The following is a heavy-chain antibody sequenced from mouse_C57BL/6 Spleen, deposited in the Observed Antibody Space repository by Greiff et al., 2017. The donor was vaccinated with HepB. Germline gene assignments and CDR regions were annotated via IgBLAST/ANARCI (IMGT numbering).Heavy chain of an antibody. J-gene: IGHJ4*01. CDR1: GYAFSSSW. CDR2: IYPGDGDT. Sequence: VKLMESGPELVKPGASVKISCKASGYAFSSSWMNWVKQRPGKGLEWIGRIYPGDGDTNYNGKFKGKATLTADKSSSTAYMQLSSLTSEDSAVYFCAREGDYYGSSLYYAMDYWGQGTSVTVSS. CDR3: AREGDYYGSSLYYAMDY. V-gene: IGHV1-82*01. D-gene: IGHD1-1*01.